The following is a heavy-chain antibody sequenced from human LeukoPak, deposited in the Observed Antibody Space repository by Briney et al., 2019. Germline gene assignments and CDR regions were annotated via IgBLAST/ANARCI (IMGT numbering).Heavy chain of an antibody. J-gene: IGHJ3*02. Sequence: GGSLRLSCAASGFTFDDYAMHWVRQAPGKGLEWVSGISWNSGSIGYADSVKGRFTISRDNAKNSLYLQMNSLRAEDMALCYCAKVGYCSSTSCYFGAFDIWGQGTMVTVSS. CDR2: ISWNSGSI. V-gene: IGHV3-9*03. D-gene: IGHD2-2*01. CDR3: AKVGYCSSTSCYFGAFDI. CDR1: GFTFDDYA.